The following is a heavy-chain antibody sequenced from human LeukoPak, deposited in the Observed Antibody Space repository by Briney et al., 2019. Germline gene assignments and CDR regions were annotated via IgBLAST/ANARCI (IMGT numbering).Heavy chain of an antibody. CDR3: AKNIRRDAFDI. V-gene: IGHV4-34*01. D-gene: IGHD1-14*01. J-gene: IGHJ3*02. Sequence: SETLFLTFAGFGGSFSGYFLGWNPQPPGKGVEWIGEINHSGSTNYNPSLKSRVTISVDTSKNQFSLKLSSVTAADTAVYYCAKNIRRDAFDIWGQGTMVTVSS. CDR1: GGSFSGYF. CDR2: INHSGST.